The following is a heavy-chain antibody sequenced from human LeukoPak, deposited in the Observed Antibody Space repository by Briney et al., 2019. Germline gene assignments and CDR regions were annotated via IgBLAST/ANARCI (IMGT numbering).Heavy chain of an antibody. Sequence: ASVKVSCKASGYTFTSYGISWVRQAPGQGLEWMGWISAYNGNTNYAQKLQGRVTMTTDTSTSTAYMELRSLRSDDTAVYYCAREVTMGSSSGYFDYWGQGTLVTVSS. CDR2: ISAYNGNT. V-gene: IGHV1-18*01. CDR3: AREVTMGSSSGYFDY. J-gene: IGHJ4*02. D-gene: IGHD2-15*01. CDR1: GYTFTSYG.